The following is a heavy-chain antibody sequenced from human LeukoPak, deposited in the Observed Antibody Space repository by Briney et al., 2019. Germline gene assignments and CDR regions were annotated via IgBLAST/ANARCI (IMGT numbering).Heavy chain of an antibody. CDR3: AVPPYYGSGTPAGFDY. D-gene: IGHD3-10*01. J-gene: IGHJ4*02. CDR2: IIPIFGTA. CDR1: GGTFSSYA. Sequence: GASVKVSCKAFGGTFSSYAISWVRQAPGQGLEWMGGIIPIFGTANYAQKFQGRVTITTDESTSTAYMELSSLRSEDTAVYYCAVPPYYGSGTPAGFDYWGQGTLVTVSS. V-gene: IGHV1-69*05.